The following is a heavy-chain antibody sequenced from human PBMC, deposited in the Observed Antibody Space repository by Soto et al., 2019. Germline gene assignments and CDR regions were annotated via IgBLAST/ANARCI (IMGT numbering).Heavy chain of an antibody. CDR1: GYTFIRYG. J-gene: IGHJ6*02. D-gene: IGHD3-16*01. Sequence: QVQLVQSAAEVKKPGASVKVSCKASGYTFIRYGITWVRQAPGQGLEWVGWISPYKDYTEYAQKVNDRVTMTTDSSTTTVNMALRGLRSDDTGVYYCARGGYYYNVWKKLSYYGLDVWGQGTTVTVSS. V-gene: IGHV1-18*01. CDR2: ISPYKDYT. CDR3: ARGGYYYNVWKKLSYYGLDV.